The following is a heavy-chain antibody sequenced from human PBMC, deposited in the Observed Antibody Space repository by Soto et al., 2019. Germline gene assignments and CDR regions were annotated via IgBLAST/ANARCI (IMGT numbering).Heavy chain of an antibody. J-gene: IGHJ4*02. CDR2: IWYDGSNK. CDR3: VREGSRSAHFDY. V-gene: IGHV3-33*01. CDR1: GFTFSSYG. D-gene: IGHD6-6*01. Sequence: QVQLVESGGGVVQPGRSLRLSCAASGFTFSSYGMHWVRQAPGKGLEWVAVIWYDGSNKYYADSVKGRFTISRDNSKNTLDLQMNSLRAEDTAVYYCVREGSRSAHFDYWGQGTLVTVSS.